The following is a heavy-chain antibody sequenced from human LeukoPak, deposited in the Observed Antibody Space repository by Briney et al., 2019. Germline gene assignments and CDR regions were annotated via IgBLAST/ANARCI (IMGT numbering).Heavy chain of an antibody. CDR2: ISAYNGNT. J-gene: IGHJ4*02. Sequence: GASVKVSCKASGYTFTSYGISWVRQAPGQGLEWMGWISAYNGNTNYAQKLQGRVTMTTDTSTSTAYMELRGLRSDDTAVYYCARDRRTAMVTDFDYWGQGTLVTVSS. CDR1: GYTFTSYG. CDR3: ARDRRTAMVTDFDY. V-gene: IGHV1-18*01. D-gene: IGHD5-18*01.